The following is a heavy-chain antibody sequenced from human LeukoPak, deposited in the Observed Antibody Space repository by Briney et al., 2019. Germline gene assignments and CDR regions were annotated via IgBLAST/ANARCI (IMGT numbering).Heavy chain of an antibody. CDR3: AKGPYFYDSSGAFYI. V-gene: IGHV3-30*04. D-gene: IGHD3-22*01. CDR1: GFIFSSYT. J-gene: IGHJ3*02. Sequence: GGSLRLSCAASGFIFSSYTMHWVRQAPGKGLEWVAVISYDGSNTYYADSVKGRFIISRDNSKNTLYLQLNSLRAEDTALYYCAKGPYFYDSSGAFYIWGQRTIVTVSS. CDR2: ISYDGSNT.